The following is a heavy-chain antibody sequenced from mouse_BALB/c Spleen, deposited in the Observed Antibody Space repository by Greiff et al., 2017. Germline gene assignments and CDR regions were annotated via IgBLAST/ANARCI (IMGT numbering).Heavy chain of an antibody. CDR3: ARSGNYVGDFDY. CDR1: CYSITSDYA. V-gene: IGHV3-2*02. D-gene: IGHD2-1*01. J-gene: IGHJ2*01. CDR2: ISYSGST. Sequence: EVKLMESGPGLVKPSQSLSLTCTVTCYSITSDYAWNWIRQFPGNKLEWMGYISYSGSTSYNPSLKSRISITRDTSKNQFFLQLNSVTTEDTATYYCARSGNYVGDFDYWGQGTTLTVSS.